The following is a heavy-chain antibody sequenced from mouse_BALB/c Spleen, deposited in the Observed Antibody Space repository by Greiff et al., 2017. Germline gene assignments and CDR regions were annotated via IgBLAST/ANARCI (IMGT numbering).Heavy chain of an antibody. CDR1: GFTFSSYA. Sequence: EVKVVESGGGLVKPGGSLKLSCAASGFTFSSYAMSWVRQTPEKRLEWVASISSGGSTYYPDSVKGRFTISRDNARNILYLQMSSLRSEDTAMYYCARGRETATAYWGQGTTLTVSS. CDR3: ARGRETATAY. D-gene: IGHD1-2*01. CDR2: ISSGGST. V-gene: IGHV5-6-5*01. J-gene: IGHJ2*01.